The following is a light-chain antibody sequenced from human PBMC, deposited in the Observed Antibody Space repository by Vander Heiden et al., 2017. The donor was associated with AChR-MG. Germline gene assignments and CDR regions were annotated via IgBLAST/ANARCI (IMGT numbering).Light chain of an antibody. CDR2: INS. Sequence: QSVLTQPPSVSGAPGQRVTISCTGSNSNIGAGDDVHWYQLLPGTAPKLLIYINSNRPSGVPDRFSGSKSGTSASLAITGLQPEDEGDYYCQSYDSSLRVFGTGTKVTVL. CDR3: QSYDSSLRV. V-gene: IGLV1-40*01. J-gene: IGLJ1*01. CDR1: NSNIGAGDD.